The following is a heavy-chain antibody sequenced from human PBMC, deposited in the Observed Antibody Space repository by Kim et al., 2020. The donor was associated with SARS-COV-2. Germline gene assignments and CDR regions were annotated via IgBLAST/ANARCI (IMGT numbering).Heavy chain of an antibody. CDR2: IYTSGST. D-gene: IGHD3-3*01. CDR3: ARLYDFWSGYFNYGMDV. V-gene: IGHV4-4*07. J-gene: IGHJ6*02. Sequence: SETLSLTCTVSGGSISSYYWSWIRQPAGKGLEWIGRIYTSGSTNYNPSLKSRVTMSVDTSKNQFSLKLSSVTAADTAVYYCARLYDFWSGYFNYGMDVWGQGTTVTVSS. CDR1: GGSISSYY.